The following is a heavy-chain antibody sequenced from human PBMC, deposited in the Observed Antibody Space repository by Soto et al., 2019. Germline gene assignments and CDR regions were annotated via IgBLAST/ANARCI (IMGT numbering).Heavy chain of an antibody. J-gene: IGHJ4*02. Sequence: GGSLRLSCAASGFTFSSYGMHWVRQAPGKGLEWVAVISYDGSNKYYADSVKGRFTISRDNSKNTLYLQMNSLRAEDTAVYYCAKDQRWLQSYYFDYWGQGTLVTVS. V-gene: IGHV3-30*18. CDR3: AKDQRWLQSYYFDY. D-gene: IGHD5-12*01. CDR1: GFTFSSYG. CDR2: ISYDGSNK.